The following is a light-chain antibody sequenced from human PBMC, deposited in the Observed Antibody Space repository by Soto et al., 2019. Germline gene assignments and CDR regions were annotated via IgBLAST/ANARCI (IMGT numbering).Light chain of an antibody. CDR3: QQYGSSRWT. Sequence: ESVLTQSPVTLSLSPGERATLSCRASQSVTSSFLAWYQQKPGQAPRLLIYGASSRATGIPDRFSGSGSGADSTLTISGLEPEDFVVYYCQQYGSSRWTFGQGTKVDIK. CDR1: QSVTSSF. CDR2: GAS. V-gene: IGKV3-20*01. J-gene: IGKJ1*01.